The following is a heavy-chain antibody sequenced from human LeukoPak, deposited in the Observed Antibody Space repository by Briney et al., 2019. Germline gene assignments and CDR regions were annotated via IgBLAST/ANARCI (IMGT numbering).Heavy chain of an antibody. CDR2: IRSKANSYAT. CDR1: GFTFSDSA. V-gene: IGHV3-73*01. CDR3: ANRGDQHY. Sequence: QSGGSLKLSCAASGFTFSDSAMHWVRQASGEGLEWVGRIRSKANSYATAYAASVEGRFIISRDDSKNTVYLQMNSLKTDDTAVYYCANRGDQHYWGQGTLVTVSS. J-gene: IGHJ4*02. D-gene: IGHD3-10*01.